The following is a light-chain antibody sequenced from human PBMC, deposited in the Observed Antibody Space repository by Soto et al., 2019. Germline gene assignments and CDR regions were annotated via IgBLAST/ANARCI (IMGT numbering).Light chain of an antibody. CDR1: SSVVGIYNY. V-gene: IGLV2-14*01. Sequence: QSVLTQPASVSGSPGQSIAISCTGSSSVVGIYNYVSWYQQHPGKVPKLIIYEVTNRPSGVSNRFSGSKSGNTASLTISGPQAEDEADYYCSSYTTSSTRVFGTGTKLTVL. CDR3: SSYTTSSTRV. CDR2: EVT. J-gene: IGLJ1*01.